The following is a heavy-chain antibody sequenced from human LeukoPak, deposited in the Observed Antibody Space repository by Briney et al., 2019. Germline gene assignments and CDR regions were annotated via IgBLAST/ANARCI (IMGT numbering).Heavy chain of an antibody. V-gene: IGHV3-33*01. J-gene: IGHJ4*02. CDR2: IWYDGSNK. CDR1: GFTFSSYG. Sequence: GGSLRLSCAASGFTFSSYGMHWVRQAPGKGLEWVAVIWYDGSNKYYADSVKGRFTISRDNSKNTLYLQMSSLTAADTAVYYCARTSLSGDGYKVGYFDPWGQGTLVTVSS. CDR3: ARTSLSGDGYKVGYFDP. D-gene: IGHD5-24*01.